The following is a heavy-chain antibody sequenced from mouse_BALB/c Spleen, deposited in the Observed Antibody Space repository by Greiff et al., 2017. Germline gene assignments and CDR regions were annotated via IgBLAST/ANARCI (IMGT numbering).Heavy chain of an antibody. CDR2: IWAGGST. V-gene: IGHV2-9*02. D-gene: IGHD2-4*01. Sequence: VKVVESGPGLVAPSQSLSITCTVSGFSLTSYGVHWVRQPPGKGLEWLGVIWAGGSTNYNSALMSRLSISKDNSKSQVFLKMNSLQTDDTAMYYCARSDYGYFDYWGQGTTLTVSS. J-gene: IGHJ2*01. CDR3: ARSDYGYFDY. CDR1: GFSLTSYG.